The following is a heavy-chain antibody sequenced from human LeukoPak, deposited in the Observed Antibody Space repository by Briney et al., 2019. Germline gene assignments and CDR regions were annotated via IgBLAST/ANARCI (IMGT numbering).Heavy chain of an antibody. CDR2: ISYDGSNK. V-gene: IGHV3-30*04. J-gene: IGHJ4*02. Sequence: TGGSLRLSCAASGFTFSSYAMHWVRQAPGKGLEWVAVISYDGSNKYYADSVKGRFTISRDNSKNTLYLQMNSLRAEDTAVYYCAGGETYYYDSSGYYWGQGTLVTVSS. CDR1: GFTFSSYA. CDR3: AGGETYYYDSSGYY. D-gene: IGHD3-22*01.